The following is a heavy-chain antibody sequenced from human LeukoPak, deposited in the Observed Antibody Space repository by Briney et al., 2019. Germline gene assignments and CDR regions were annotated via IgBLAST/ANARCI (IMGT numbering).Heavy chain of an antibody. J-gene: IGHJ4*02. Sequence: GGSLRLSCVASGFTFRDYWMSWIRQAPGKGPEWVAHLNQDASRRYYVGSVQGRFTISRDNAKNSLYLQMNSLSIEDTAVYYCARDEGGGWCQEDSWGQGTLVTVSS. D-gene: IGHD6-19*01. CDR2: LNQDASRR. V-gene: IGHV3-7*01. CDR3: ARDEGGGWCQEDS. CDR1: GFTFRDYW.